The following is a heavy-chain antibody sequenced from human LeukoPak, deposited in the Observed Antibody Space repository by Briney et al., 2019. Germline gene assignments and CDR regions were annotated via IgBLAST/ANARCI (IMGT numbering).Heavy chain of an antibody. CDR2: ISAYNGNT. J-gene: IGHJ4*02. V-gene: IGHV1-18*01. CDR1: GYTFTSYG. CDR3: ARGAYYYDSSGPLDY. D-gene: IGHD3-22*01. Sequence: GASVKVSCKXSGYTFTSYGISWVRQAPGQGLEWMGWISAYNGNTNYSQKLQGRVTMTTDTSTSTAYMELRSLRSDDTAVYYCARGAYYYDSSGPLDYWGQGTLVTVSS.